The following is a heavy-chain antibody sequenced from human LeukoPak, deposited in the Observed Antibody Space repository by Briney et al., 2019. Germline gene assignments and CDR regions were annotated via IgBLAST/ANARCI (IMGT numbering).Heavy chain of an antibody. J-gene: IGHJ3*02. D-gene: IGHD1-26*01. CDR3: ARVVGLIVGPTDPFHI. V-gene: IGHV1-2*02. CDR2: INPNSGAT. CDR1: GYTFTDYY. Sequence: ASVKVSCKASGYTFTDYYMHWVRQDPGQGLEWMGWINPNSGATEYAEKFQGRVTMTRDTSISTAYMELSRLGSDDTAVYYCARVVGLIVGPTDPFHIWGQGTMVTVSS.